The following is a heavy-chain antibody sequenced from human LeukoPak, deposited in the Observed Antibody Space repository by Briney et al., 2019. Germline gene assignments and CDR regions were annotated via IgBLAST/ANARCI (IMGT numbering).Heavy chain of an antibody. V-gene: IGHV4-34*01. CDR2: INHSGST. D-gene: IGHD3-9*01. Sequence: SETLSLTCAVYGGSFSGYYWSRIRQPPGKGLEWIGEINHSGSTNYNPSLKSRVTISVDTSKNQFSLKLSSATAADTAVYYCARREGYDILTGYYADYWGQGTLVTVSS. CDR1: GGSFSGYY. J-gene: IGHJ4*02. CDR3: ARREGYDILTGYYADY.